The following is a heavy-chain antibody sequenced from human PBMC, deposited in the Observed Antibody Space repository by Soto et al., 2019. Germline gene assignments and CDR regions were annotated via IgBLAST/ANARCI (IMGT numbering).Heavy chain of an antibody. CDR2: IYYSGST. Sequence: QVQLQESGPGLVKPSQTLSLTCTVSGGSISSGGYYWSWIRQHPGKGLEWIGYIYYSGSTYYKPSLKSRVTISVDTSKNQFSLKLSSVTAADTAVYYCARELLGELWVGPGMDVWGQGTTVTVSS. V-gene: IGHV4-31*03. D-gene: IGHD3-16*01. CDR1: GGSISSGGYY. CDR3: ARELLGELWVGPGMDV. J-gene: IGHJ6*02.